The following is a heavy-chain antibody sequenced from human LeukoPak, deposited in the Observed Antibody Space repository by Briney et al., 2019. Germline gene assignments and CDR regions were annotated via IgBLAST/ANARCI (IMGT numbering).Heavy chain of an antibody. CDR3: AKEGSGSFYDY. CDR1: GFTFTDYN. Sequence: GGSLRLSCATSGFTFTDYNMGWVRQAPGKGLEWVSAIVGSAETTYTADSVKGRFSISRDISRNTLYLQMNSLRAEDTAVYYCAKEGSGSFYDYWGQGTLVTVSS. D-gene: IGHD1-26*01. V-gene: IGHV3-23*01. CDR2: IVGSAETT. J-gene: IGHJ4*02.